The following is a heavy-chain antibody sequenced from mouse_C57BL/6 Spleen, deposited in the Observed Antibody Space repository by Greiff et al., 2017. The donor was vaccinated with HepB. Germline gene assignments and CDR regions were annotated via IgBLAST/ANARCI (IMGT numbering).Heavy chain of an antibody. CDR2: INPYNGDT. Sequence: EVQLQQSGPELVKPGDSVKISCKASGYSFTGYFMNWVMQSHGKSLEWIGRINPYNGDTFYNQKFKGKATLTVDKSSSTAHMELRSLTSEDSAVYYCARNDYDGYYFDYWGQSTTLTVSS. V-gene: IGHV1-20*01. CDR1: GYSFTGYF. D-gene: IGHD2-4*01. J-gene: IGHJ2*01. CDR3: ARNDYDGYYFDY.